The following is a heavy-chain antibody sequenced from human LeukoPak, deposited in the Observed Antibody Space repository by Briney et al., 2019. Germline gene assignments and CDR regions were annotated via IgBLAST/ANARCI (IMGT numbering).Heavy chain of an antibody. CDR1: GFTFDDYA. V-gene: IGHV3-9*01. J-gene: IGHJ4*02. D-gene: IGHD6-13*01. CDR2: ISWNSGSI. CDR3: AKVIAAAGTY. Sequence: PGRSLRLSRAASGFTFDDYAMHWVRQAPGKGLEWVSGISWNSGSIGYADSVKGRFTISRDNAKNSLYLQMNSLRAEDTALYYCAKVIAAAGTYWGQGTLVTVSS.